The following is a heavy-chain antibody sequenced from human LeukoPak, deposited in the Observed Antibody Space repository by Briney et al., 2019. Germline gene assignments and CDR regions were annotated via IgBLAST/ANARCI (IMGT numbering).Heavy chain of an antibody. V-gene: IGHV3-23*01. CDR1: GFTFSSYA. Sequence: GGSLRLSCAASGFTFSSYAMSWVRQAPGKGLEWVSAISGSGGSTYYADSVKGRFTISSDNSKNTLYLQMNSLRAEDTAVYYCAKGSYDYVWGSYRLLFYWGQGTLVTVSS. CDR2: ISGSGGST. CDR3: AKGSYDYVWGSYRLLFY. D-gene: IGHD3-16*02. J-gene: IGHJ4*02.